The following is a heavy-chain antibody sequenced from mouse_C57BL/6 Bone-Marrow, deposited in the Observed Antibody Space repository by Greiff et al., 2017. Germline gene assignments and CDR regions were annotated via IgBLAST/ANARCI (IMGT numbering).Heavy chain of an antibody. CDR3: VRNLGENFAY. J-gene: IGHJ2*01. V-gene: IGHV10-1*01. D-gene: IGHD4-1*01. CDR1: GFSFNTYA. Sequence: GGGLVQPKGSLKLSCAASGFSFNTYAMNWVRQAPGKGLEWVARIRSKSNNYATYYADSVKDRFTISRDDSESMLYLQMNNLKTEDTAMYYCVRNLGENFAYWGQGTTLTVSS. CDR2: IRSKSNNYAT.